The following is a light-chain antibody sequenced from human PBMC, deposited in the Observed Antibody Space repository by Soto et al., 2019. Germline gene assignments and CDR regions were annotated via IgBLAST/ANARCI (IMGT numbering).Light chain of an antibody. V-gene: IGKV3-15*01. Sequence: ERVMTQSPATLSVSPGERATLSCRASQSVSRYLAWYQQKPGQAPRLLIYGASTRATGIPARFGGSGSGTEFTLTINSLQSEDFAVYYCQQYEDWPRTFGQGTKVDIK. CDR1: QSVSRY. CDR2: GAS. CDR3: QQYEDWPRT. J-gene: IGKJ1*01.